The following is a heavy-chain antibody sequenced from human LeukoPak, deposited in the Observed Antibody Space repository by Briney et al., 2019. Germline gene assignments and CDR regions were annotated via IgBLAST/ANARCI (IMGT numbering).Heavy chain of an antibody. CDR3: AKDAGSYCSSTSCYYDY. CDR1: GFTFIIFG. V-gene: IGHV3-30*18. Sequence: PGRSLSLSCVASGFTFIIFGMHWVSQVAGKWMEWAAAMSYDGSNKYYADSVKGRFTISRDNAKNTLYLQMTSLRAEDTAVYYCAKDAGSYCSSTSCYYDYWGQGTLVTVSS. D-gene: IGHD2-2*01. CDR2: MSYDGSNK. J-gene: IGHJ4*02.